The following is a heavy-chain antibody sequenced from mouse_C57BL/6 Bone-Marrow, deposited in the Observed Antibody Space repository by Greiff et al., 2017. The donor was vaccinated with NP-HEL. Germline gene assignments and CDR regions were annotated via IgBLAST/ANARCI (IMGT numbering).Heavy chain of an antibody. Sequence: QVQLQQSGAELARPGASVKLSCKASGYTFTSYGISWVKQRTGQGLEWIGEIYPRSGNTYYNEKFKCKATLTADKSSSTAYMELRSLTSEDSAVYFCARGGTLPGYFDVWGTGTTVTVSS. CDR1: GYTFTSYG. CDR3: ARGGTLPGYFDV. V-gene: IGHV1-81*01. CDR2: IYPRSGNT. D-gene: IGHD2-14*01. J-gene: IGHJ1*03.